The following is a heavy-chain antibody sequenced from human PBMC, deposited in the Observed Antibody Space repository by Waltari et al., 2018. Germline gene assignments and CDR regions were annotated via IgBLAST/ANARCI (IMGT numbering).Heavy chain of an antibody. CDR3: ARDGGSGYHPLDAFDI. Sequence: QVQLVQSGAEVKKPGSSVKVSCKASGGTFSSYAISWVRQAPGQGLEWMGGIIPIFGTANYAQKFQGRVTITADESTSTAYMELSSLRSEDTAVYYCARDGGSGYHPLDAFDIWGQGTMVTVSS. CDR2: IIPIFGTA. V-gene: IGHV1-69*12. J-gene: IGHJ3*02. CDR1: GGTFSSYA. D-gene: IGHD3-22*01.